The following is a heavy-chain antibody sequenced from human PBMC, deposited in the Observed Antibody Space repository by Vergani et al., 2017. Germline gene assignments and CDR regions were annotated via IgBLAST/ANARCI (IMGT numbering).Heavy chain of an antibody. J-gene: IGHJ6*03. Sequence: EVQLVESGGGLVQPGGSLRLSSAASRFPFSSYWMSWVRQAPGQGLAWLANIKQDGSEKYYVDSVKGRFTISRDNAKNSLYLQMNSLSAEDTAVYYCARVSDSYGFYYYYYMDVWGKGTTVTVSS. CDR1: RFPFSSYW. CDR3: ARVSDSYGFYYYYYMDV. CDR2: IKQDGSEK. V-gene: IGHV3-7*01. D-gene: IGHD5-18*01.